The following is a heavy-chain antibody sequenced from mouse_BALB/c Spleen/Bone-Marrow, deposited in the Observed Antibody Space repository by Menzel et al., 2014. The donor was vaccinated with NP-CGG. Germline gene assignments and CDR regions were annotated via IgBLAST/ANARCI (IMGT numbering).Heavy chain of an antibody. V-gene: IGHV3-2*02. J-gene: IGHJ3*01. D-gene: IGHD3-1*01. Sequence: VQLQQSGPGLVKPSQSLSLTCTVTGYSIASDYAWNGIRQFPGNKLEWMGYISYSGSTSYNPSLKSRISITRDTSKNQFFLQLNSVTTEDTATYYCARGGARATGWFAYWGQGTLVTVSA. CDR2: ISYSGST. CDR1: GYSIASDYA. CDR3: ARGGARATGWFAY.